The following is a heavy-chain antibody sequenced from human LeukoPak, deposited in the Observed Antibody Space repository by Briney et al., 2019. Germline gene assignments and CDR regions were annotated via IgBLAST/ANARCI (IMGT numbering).Heavy chain of an antibody. V-gene: IGHV1-46*01. Sequence: GASVKVSCKASGYTFTSYYMHWVRQAPGQGLEWMGIINPSGGSTSYAQKFQGRVTMTRDTSTSTVYMELSGLRSEDTAVYYCARDWDPSSSTLDAFDIWGQGTMVTVSS. CDR1: GYTFTSYY. D-gene: IGHD1-26*01. CDR2: INPSGGST. J-gene: IGHJ3*02. CDR3: ARDWDPSSSTLDAFDI.